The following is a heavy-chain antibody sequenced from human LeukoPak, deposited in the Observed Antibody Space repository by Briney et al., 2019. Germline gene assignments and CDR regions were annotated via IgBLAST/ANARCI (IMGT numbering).Heavy chain of an antibody. J-gene: IGHJ5*02. CDR2: SNPNSGGT. D-gene: IGHD3-9*01. CDR3: ATRRAYYDILHGDLNWFDP. Sequence: AASVNGSCQASGYTFTGYYMHWVRQAPGQGLEWMGWSNPNSGGTNYAQKLQGRVTMTRDTSISTAYMELSRLRSDDTAVYYCATRRAYYDILHGDLNWFDPWGQGTLVTVSS. V-gene: IGHV1-2*02. CDR1: GYTFTGYY.